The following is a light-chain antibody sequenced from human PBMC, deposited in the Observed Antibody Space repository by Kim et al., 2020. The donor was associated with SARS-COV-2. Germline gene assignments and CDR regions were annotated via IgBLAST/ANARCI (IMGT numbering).Light chain of an antibody. V-gene: IGLV1-44*01. CDR2: NSY. J-gene: IGLJ2*01. CDR3: AAGDDSLSGPI. CDR1: NSNIGNNA. Sequence: ELTQPPSASGPPGQAVTIPCSGSNSNIGNNAVNWYQHVRGAAPRLLIYNSYQRPSGVPDRFSGSKSGTSASLVIRGLQSEDEADYYCAAGDDSLSGPIFGGGTQLTVL.